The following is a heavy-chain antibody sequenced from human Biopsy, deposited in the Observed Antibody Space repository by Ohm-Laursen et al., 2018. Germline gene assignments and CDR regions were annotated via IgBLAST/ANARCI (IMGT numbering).Heavy chain of an antibody. CDR2: FAPENGKT. J-gene: IGHJ4*02. D-gene: IGHD1-1*01. Sequence: GASVKVSCKVSGYTLTALSMHWVRQAPGRGLEWMGGFAPENGKTIYAQKFQGIITMTEDTSTDTAYMELSSLRSEDTAVYYCAADINVWNVNYWGQGTQVTVSS. CDR3: AADINVWNVNY. V-gene: IGHV1-24*01. CDR1: GYTLTALS.